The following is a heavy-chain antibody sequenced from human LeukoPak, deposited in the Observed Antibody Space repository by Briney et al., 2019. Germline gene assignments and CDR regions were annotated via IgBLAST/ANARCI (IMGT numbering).Heavy chain of an antibody. D-gene: IGHD3-22*01. Sequence: PSETLSLTCTVSGGSISSYYWSWVRQPPGKGLEWIGYIYYSGSTNYNPSLKSRVTISVDTSKNQFSLKLSSVTAADTAVYYCAREYYYDSSGYYGRGDYYYMDVWGKGTTVTVSS. CDR1: GGSISSYY. J-gene: IGHJ6*03. CDR2: IYYSGST. CDR3: AREYYYDSSGYYGRGDYYYMDV. V-gene: IGHV4-59*01.